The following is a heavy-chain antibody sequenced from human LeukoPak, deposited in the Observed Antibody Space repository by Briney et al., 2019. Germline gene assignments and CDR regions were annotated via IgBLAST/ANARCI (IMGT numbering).Heavy chain of an antibody. D-gene: IGHD6-6*01. Sequence: GESLKISFKGSGYRFTSYWIGWVRQMPGKGLEWVVIIYRGDSDTIYSPSFQGQVTISADKSISTAYLQWGSLKASDTAMYYCARRGIAARPRRRGEPDYWGQGTLVTVSS. CDR1: GYRFTSYW. CDR2: IYRGDSDT. V-gene: IGHV5-51*01. CDR3: ARRGIAARPRRRGEPDY. J-gene: IGHJ4*02.